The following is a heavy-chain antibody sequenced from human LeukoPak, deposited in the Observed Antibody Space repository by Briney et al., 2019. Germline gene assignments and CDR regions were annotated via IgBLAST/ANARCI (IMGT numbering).Heavy chain of an antibody. CDR1: GFSFRDYY. V-gene: IGHV3-23*01. Sequence: SGGSLRLSCAASGFSFRDYYMSWIRQTPGRGLEWVSAISGSGGGTDYADSVKGRFTISRDNSKNTLYLQMNNLRAEDTAVYYCAKTPDICGGVFSYYRAVGAKGTTVTVSS. D-gene: IGHD2-21*01. CDR3: AKTPDICGGVFSYYRAV. J-gene: IGHJ6*03. CDR2: ISGSGGGT.